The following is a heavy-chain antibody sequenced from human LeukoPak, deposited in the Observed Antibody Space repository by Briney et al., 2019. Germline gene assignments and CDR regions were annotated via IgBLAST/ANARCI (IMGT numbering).Heavy chain of an antibody. CDR3: AREVEVMVRGVTYYYYYMDV. V-gene: IGHV4-30-2*01. D-gene: IGHD3-10*01. CDR2: IYHSGST. Sequence: PSETLSLTCTVSGGSISSGGYYWGWIRQPPGKGLEWIGYIYHSGSTYYNPSLKSRVTISVDRSKNQFSLKLSSVTAADTAVYYCAREVEVMVRGVTYYYYYMDVWGKGTTVTVSS. CDR1: GGSISSGGYY. J-gene: IGHJ6*03.